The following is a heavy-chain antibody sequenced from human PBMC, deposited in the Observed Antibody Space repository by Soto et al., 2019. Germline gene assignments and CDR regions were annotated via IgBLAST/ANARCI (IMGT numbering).Heavy chain of an antibody. J-gene: IGHJ5*02. CDR1: GFSFTNYW. CDR3: ARIESIARNWFDP. Sequence: PGESLKISCKGSGFSFTNYWISWVRQMPGKGLEWMGKIDPVDSYANYSPSFQGHVTFSVDTSISTAYLQWSSLKASDTAMYFCARIESIARNWFDPWGQGTLVTVSS. V-gene: IGHV5-10-1*01. D-gene: IGHD6-13*01. CDR2: IDPVDSYA.